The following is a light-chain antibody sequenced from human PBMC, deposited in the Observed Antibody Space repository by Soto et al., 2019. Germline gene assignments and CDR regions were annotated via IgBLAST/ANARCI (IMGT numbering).Light chain of an antibody. CDR2: EVT. CDR3: SSHAGIINVV. V-gene: IGLV2-8*01. J-gene: IGLJ3*02. Sequence: QSVLTQPPSASGSPGQSVTISCTGTSSDVGGYDSVSWYQQHPGKAPKLIIYEVTKRPSGVPDRFSGSTSGNTASLTVSGLQAEDEADYYCSSHAGIINVVFGGGTKLTVL. CDR1: SSDVGGYDS.